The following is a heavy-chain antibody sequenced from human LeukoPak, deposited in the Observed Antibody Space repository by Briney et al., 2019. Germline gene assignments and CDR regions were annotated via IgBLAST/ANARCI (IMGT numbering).Heavy chain of an antibody. J-gene: IGHJ5*02. CDR3: ARGRDYYGSGSYYFNWFAP. CDR2: IYPGDSDT. D-gene: IGHD3-10*01. Sequence: GESLKISCKGSGYSFTSYWIGWVRQMPGKGLEWMGIIYPGDSDTRYSPSFQGQVTISADKSISTAYLQWSSLKASDTAMYYCARGRDYYGSGSYYFNWFAPWGQGTLVTVSS. CDR1: GYSFTSYW. V-gene: IGHV5-51*01.